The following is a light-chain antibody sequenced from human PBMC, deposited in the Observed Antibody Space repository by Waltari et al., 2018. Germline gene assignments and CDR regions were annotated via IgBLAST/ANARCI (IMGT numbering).Light chain of an antibody. V-gene: IGLV4-69*01. CDR1: SGHSSNI. CDR2: VNSDGSH. CDR3: QTGGHGTWV. Sequence: QLVVTQSPSASAPLGASVNLTCTLSSGHSSNIVAWLQQRPEKGPRYLMKVNSDGSHIKGDDIPDRFSGSSSGAERYLTISSLQPDDEADYYCQTGGHGTWVFGGGTTLTVL. J-gene: IGLJ3*02.